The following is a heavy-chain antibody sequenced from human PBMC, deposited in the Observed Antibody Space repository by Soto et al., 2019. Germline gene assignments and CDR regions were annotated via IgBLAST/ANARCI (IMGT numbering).Heavy chain of an antibody. D-gene: IGHD2-2*01. V-gene: IGHV4-4*02. CDR2: IHHSGRT. CDR1: GDSISSNNW. J-gene: IGHJ5*02. Sequence: SETLSLTCGVSGDSISSNNWWNWVRQSPGKGLEWIGEIHHSGRTNYNPSLKSRVTMSIDKSKNQFSLKLNAVTAADTAVYYCARVRKYCSSSSCYLDPWGRGTLVTVSS. CDR3: ARVRKYCSSSSCYLDP.